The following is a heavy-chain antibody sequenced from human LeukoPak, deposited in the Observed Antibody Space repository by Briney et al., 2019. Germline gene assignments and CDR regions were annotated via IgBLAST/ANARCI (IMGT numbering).Heavy chain of an antibody. V-gene: IGHV3-53*01. CDR3: ARDRSPKLGFFDY. CDR2: IYSGGST. D-gene: IGHD7-27*01. J-gene: IGHJ4*02. CDR1: GFTVGSNY. Sequence: PGGSLRLSCAASGFTVGSNYMSWVRQAPGRGLEWVSVIYSGGSTSYADSVKGRFTISRDNSKNTLYLQMNSLRAEDTAVYYCARDRSPKLGFFDYWGQGTLVTVSS.